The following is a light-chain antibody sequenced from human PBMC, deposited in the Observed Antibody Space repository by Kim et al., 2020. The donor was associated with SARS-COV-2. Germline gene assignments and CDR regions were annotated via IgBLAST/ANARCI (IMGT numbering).Light chain of an antibody. J-gene: IGKJ2*01. CDR2: ASS. CDR1: QDITNS. CDR3: QHYSSYPYT. V-gene: IGKV1-16*01. Sequence: ASVGDRVTITCLASQDITNSLAWFQQKPGKVPKSLIYASSILQTGVPSRFSGSGSGTDFTLTISSLQPDDFATYYCQHYSSYPYTFGQGTKLEI.